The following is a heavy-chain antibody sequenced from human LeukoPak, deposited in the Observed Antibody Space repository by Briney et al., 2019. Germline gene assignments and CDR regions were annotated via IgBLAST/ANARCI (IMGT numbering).Heavy chain of an antibody. J-gene: IGHJ3*02. V-gene: IGHV1-2*02. D-gene: IGHD1-14*01. CDR1: GYTFTGYY. Sequence: ASVKVSCKASGYTFTGYYIHWVRQAPGQGLEWMGWINPNSGGTKYAQKFQGRVTMTRDTSISTAYMELRSLRSDDTAVYYCAREGTKGAFDIWGQGTMVTVSS. CDR3: AREGTKGAFDI. CDR2: INPNSGGT.